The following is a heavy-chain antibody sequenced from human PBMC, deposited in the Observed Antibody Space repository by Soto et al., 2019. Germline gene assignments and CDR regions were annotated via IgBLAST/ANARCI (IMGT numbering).Heavy chain of an antibody. CDR3: ARGDGDYVDY. CDR2: INGDGSST. V-gene: IGHV3-74*01. D-gene: IGHD4-17*01. J-gene: IGHJ4*02. CDR1: GFTSSSYW. Sequence: EVQLVESGGGLVQPGGSLRLSCAASGFTSSSYWMHWVRQAPGKGLVWVSRINGDGSSTSYADSVKGRFTISRDNAKNTLYLQMNSLRAEDTAVYYCARGDGDYVDYWGQGTLVTVSS.